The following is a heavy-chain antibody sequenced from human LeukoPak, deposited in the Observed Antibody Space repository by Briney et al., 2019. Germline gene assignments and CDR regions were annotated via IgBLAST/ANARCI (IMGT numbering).Heavy chain of an antibody. CDR1: GYTFTGYH. Sequence: ASVKVSCKASGYTFTGYHIHWVRQAPGQGLEWMGRINPYSGDTNFAQKFQGRVTMTRDTSITTAYMDLSSLTPDYTAVYFCARDQGSLTRSWYTGYWGQGTQVTVSS. V-gene: IGHV1-2*06. CDR2: INPYSGDT. D-gene: IGHD6-13*01. CDR3: ARDQGSLTRSWYTGY. J-gene: IGHJ4*02.